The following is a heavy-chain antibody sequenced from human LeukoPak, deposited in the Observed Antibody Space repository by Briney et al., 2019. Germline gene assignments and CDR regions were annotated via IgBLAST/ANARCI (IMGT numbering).Heavy chain of an antibody. CDR1: GFTFSSYA. V-gene: IGHV3-64*01. CDR3: ARDPGTTVTTFSFDY. CDR2: ISSNGGST. Sequence: QPGGSLRLSCAASGFTFSSYAMHWVRQAPGKGLEYVSAISSNGGSTYYANSVKGRFTISRDNSKNTLYLQMGSLRAEDMAVYYCARDPGTTVTTFSFDYWGQGTLVTVS. J-gene: IGHJ4*02. D-gene: IGHD4-17*01.